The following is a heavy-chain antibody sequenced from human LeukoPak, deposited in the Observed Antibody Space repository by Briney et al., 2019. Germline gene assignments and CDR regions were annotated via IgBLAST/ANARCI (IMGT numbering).Heavy chain of an antibody. CDR2: RKEDRSEK. Sequence: LSRAPSVLALCEDLMTWVGHAPAQGVGWVASRKEDRSEKYYLDSVKGRCTNSRDNDKNSLDLQMNSLRVEDTAMYYCARFPTGFDYWGQGTRVTVSS. CDR3: ARFPTGFDY. V-gene: IGHV3-7*05. D-gene: IGHD4-17*01. CDR1: VLALCEDL. J-gene: IGHJ4*02.